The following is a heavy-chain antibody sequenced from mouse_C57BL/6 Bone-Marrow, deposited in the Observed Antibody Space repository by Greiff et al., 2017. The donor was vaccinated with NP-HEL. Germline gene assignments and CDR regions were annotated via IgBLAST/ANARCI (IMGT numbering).Heavy chain of an antibody. CDR2: ISSGGSYT. CDR3: ARQDTTAY. Sequence: EVQRVESGGDLVKPGGSLKLSCAASGFTFSSYGMSWVRQTPDKRLEWVATISSGGSYTYYPDSVKGRFTISRDNAKNTLYLQMSSLKSEDTAMYYCARQDTTAYWGQGTLVTVSA. D-gene: IGHD1-1*01. V-gene: IGHV5-6*01. CDR1: GFTFSSYG. J-gene: IGHJ3*01.